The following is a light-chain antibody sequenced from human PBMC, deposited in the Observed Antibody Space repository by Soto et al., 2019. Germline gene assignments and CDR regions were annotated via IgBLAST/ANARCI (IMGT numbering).Light chain of an antibody. Sequence: EIEMMQSPATLSVSPGERVTLSCRASQSVSCNLAWYQHKLGQAPRLLIYAAYSRATGIPARFSGSGSGTEFTLTISSLQSKDFAVYFCLEYNNWLPYTFGQGTKLEIK. J-gene: IGKJ2*01. CDR1: QSVSCN. V-gene: IGKV3-15*01. CDR3: LEYNNWLPYT. CDR2: AAY.